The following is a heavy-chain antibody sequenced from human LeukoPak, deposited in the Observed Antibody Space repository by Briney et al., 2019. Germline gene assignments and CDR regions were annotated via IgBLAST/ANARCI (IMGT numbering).Heavy chain of an antibody. CDR2: INPSGST. D-gene: IGHD3-22*01. Sequence: SETLSLTCAVYGGSFSGYHWTWIRQSPGKGLEWIGDINPSGSTYYNPSLKSQLTISVDTSKNQFSLKLRSVTAADTAVYYCARGRHDITMIVVVMTSVSYYLDVWAKGTTVTVS. J-gene: IGHJ6*03. V-gene: IGHV4-34*01. CDR1: GGSFSGYH. CDR3: ARGRHDITMIVVVMTSVSYYLDV.